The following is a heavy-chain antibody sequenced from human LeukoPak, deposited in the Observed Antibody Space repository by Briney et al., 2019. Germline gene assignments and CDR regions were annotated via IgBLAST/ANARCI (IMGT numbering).Heavy chain of an antibody. Sequence: SETLSLTCTVSGGSISSSSYYWGWIRQPPGKGLEWIGSIYYSGSTYYNPSLKSRVTMSVDTSKNQFSLNLSSVTAADTAVYYCARNQYGSGSPLFDYWGQGTLVTVSS. J-gene: IGHJ4*02. CDR2: IYYSGST. CDR3: ARNQYGSGSPLFDY. D-gene: IGHD3-10*01. V-gene: IGHV4-39*07. CDR1: GGSISSSSYY.